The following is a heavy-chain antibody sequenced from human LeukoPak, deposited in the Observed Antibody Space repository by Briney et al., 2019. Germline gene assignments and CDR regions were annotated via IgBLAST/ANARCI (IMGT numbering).Heavy chain of an antibody. CDR3: ARDHDGYYFDY. CDR1: GCSISSGGYY. CDR2: IYYSGST. V-gene: IGHV4-31*03. D-gene: IGHD3-10*01. Sequence: SETLSLTCTVSGCSISSGGYYGSWIRQHPGKGLEWIGYIYYSGSTYYNPSLKSRVTISVDTSKNQFSLKLSSVTAADTAVYYCARDHDGYYFDYWGQGTLVTVSS. J-gene: IGHJ4*02.